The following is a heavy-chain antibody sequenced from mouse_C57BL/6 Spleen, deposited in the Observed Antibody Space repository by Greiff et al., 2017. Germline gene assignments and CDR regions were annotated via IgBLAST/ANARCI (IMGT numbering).Heavy chain of an antibody. CDR3: ARGETTETSWYFDV. CDR1: GYTFTSYW. D-gene: IGHD2-1*01. V-gene: IGHV1-64*01. CDR2: IHPNSGST. Sequence: VQLQQPGAELVKPGASVKLSCKASGYTFTSYWMHWVKQRPGQGLEWIGMIHPNSGSTNYNEKFKSKATLTVDKSSSTDYMQLSSLTSEDSAVYYFARGETTETSWYFDVWGTGTTVTVSS. J-gene: IGHJ1*03.